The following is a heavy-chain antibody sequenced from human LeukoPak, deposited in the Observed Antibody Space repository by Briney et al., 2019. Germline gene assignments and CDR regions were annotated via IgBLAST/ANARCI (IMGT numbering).Heavy chain of an antibody. V-gene: IGHV3-11*01. CDR2: ISNTGQTI. J-gene: IGHJ4*02. Sequence: GGSLRLSCVASGFNFIDYYMSWIRQVPGKGLEWIAYISNTGQTIYYADSVKGRITISRDNSNNSLYLQLNSLRAEDTAVYYCAKVHGTLTVESPFDYWGQGTLVTVSS. CDR3: AKVHGTLTVESPFDY. D-gene: IGHD4-23*01. CDR1: GFNFIDYY.